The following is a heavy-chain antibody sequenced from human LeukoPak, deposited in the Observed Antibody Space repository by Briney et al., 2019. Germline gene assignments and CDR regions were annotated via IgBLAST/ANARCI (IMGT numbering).Heavy chain of an antibody. D-gene: IGHD1-26*01. V-gene: IGHV1-69*13. CDR3: AKDTDRIVGATLYFDY. CDR1: GGTFSSYA. J-gene: IGHJ4*02. Sequence: GASVKVSCKASGGTFSSYAISWVRQAPGQGLEWMGGIIPIFGTANYAQKFQGRVTITADESTSTAYMELSSLRAEDTAVYYCAKDTDRIVGATLYFDYWGQGTLVTVSS. CDR2: IIPIFGTA.